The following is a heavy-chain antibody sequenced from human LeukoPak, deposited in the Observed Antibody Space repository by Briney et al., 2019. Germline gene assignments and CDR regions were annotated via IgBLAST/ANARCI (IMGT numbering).Heavy chain of an antibody. CDR2: MNPNSGYA. CDR1: GYIFTSFD. V-gene: IGHV1-8*01. Sequence: ASVKVSCKASGYIFTSFDINWVRQATGQGLEWLGWMNPNSGYAENAQKFRGRLTITRDTSINTAYMELGSLTSDDTAVYYCARGPSGATSHYMDVWAKGTTVTVSS. D-gene: IGHD1-26*01. J-gene: IGHJ6*03. CDR3: ARGPSGATSHYMDV.